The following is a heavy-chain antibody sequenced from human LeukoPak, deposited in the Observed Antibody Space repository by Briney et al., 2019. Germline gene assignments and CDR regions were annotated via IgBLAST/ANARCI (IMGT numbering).Heavy chain of an antibody. V-gene: IGHV3-30*04. Sequence: GGSLRLSCAASGFTFSRSAMHWVRQAPGKGLEWVAIISYDGGNKYYADSVKGRFTISRDNSKNTLYLQMNSLRAEDTAVYYCARIVSYDILTGYFPFDYWGQGTLVTVSS. CDR2: ISYDGGNK. D-gene: IGHD3-9*01. J-gene: IGHJ4*02. CDR3: ARIVSYDILTGYFPFDY. CDR1: GFTFSRSA.